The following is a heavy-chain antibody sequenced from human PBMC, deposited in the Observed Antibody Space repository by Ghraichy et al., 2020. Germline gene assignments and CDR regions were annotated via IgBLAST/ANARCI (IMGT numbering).Heavy chain of an antibody. CDR3: VRSVPVAPHALWYFDY. J-gene: IGHJ4*02. Sequence: SETLSLTCTVSGGSISRYYWSWIRQSPGKELEWIGYIYYTGTTNYNPSLKSRVAISVDTSKNQFSLRVSSVTAADTAVYYCVRSVPVAPHALWYFDYWAQGTLVTVSS. CDR1: GGSISRYY. CDR2: IYYTGTT. V-gene: IGHV4-59*01. D-gene: IGHD6-19*01.